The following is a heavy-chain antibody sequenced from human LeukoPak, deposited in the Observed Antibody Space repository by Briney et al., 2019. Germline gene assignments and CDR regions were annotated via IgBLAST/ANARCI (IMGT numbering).Heavy chain of an antibody. J-gene: IGHJ6*02. CDR3: ARDGSTVTTNYYYGMDV. V-gene: IGHV3-53*01. CDR2: IYSGGST. D-gene: IGHD4-17*01. Sequence: GGSLRLSCAASGFTVSSNYMNWVRQAPGKGLEWVSAIYSGGSTYYADSVKGRFTISRDNAKNTLYLQMNSLRAEDTAAYYCARDGSTVTTNYYYGMDVWGQGTTATVSS. CDR1: GFTVSSNY.